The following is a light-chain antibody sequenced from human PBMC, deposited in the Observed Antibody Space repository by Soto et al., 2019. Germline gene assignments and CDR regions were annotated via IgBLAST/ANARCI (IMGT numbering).Light chain of an antibody. V-gene: IGLV2-18*02. Sequence: QSALTQPPSVSGSPGQSVTISCTGTSSDVGSYNRVSWYQQRPGTAPKLMIYEVSNRPSGVPDRFSGSKSGNTASLTISGLQAEDEADYYRSSFTSSSTVIFGGGTKVTVL. CDR1: SSDVGSYNR. J-gene: IGLJ2*01. CDR2: EVS. CDR3: SSFTSSSTVI.